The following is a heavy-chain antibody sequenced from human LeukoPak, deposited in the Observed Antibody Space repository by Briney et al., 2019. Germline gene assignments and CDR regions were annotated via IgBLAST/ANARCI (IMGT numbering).Heavy chain of an antibody. CDR3: ARVPTYYFDSSGYYYPYYFDY. Sequence: ASVKVSCKASGYTFTSYGISWVRQAPGQGLEWVGWISAYNGKTNYAQKFQGRITMTTDTSTSTAYMELRSLRSDDTAVYYCARVPTYYFDSSGYYYPYYFDYWGQGTLVTVSS. CDR2: ISAYNGKT. J-gene: IGHJ4*02. CDR1: GYTFTSYG. V-gene: IGHV1-18*01. D-gene: IGHD3-22*01.